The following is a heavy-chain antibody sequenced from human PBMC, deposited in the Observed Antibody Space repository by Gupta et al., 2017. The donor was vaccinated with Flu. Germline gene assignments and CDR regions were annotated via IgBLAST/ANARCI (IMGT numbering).Heavy chain of an antibody. J-gene: IGHJ6*02. V-gene: IGHV3-66*02. Sequence: EVQLVESGGGLVPPGGSLRLSCAASGVPVSSRYMSWVRQAPGKGLEWVSLIFSGGSTFYADSVKGRFTISRDNSQNTLFLQMNSLRVDDTAVYFCATLYNYAMDVWGQGTTVTVSS. CDR2: IFSGGST. CDR1: GVPVSSRY. CDR3: ATLYNYAMDV.